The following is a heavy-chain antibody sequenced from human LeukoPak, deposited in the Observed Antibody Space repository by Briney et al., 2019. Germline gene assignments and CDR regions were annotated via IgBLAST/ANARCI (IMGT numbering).Heavy chain of an antibody. CDR3: ARERPGSASAFEY. Sequence: GGSLRLSCSASKFTFSNAWMSWVRQAPGKGLEWLGRIKPNTDGGTAAYAAPVEDRFTISRDDLKGMLYLQMNSLRAEDTAMFYCARERPGSASAFEYWGQGTLVTVSS. D-gene: IGHD6-25*01. J-gene: IGHJ4*02. CDR1: KFTFSNAW. V-gene: IGHV3-15*01. CDR2: IKPNTDGGTA.